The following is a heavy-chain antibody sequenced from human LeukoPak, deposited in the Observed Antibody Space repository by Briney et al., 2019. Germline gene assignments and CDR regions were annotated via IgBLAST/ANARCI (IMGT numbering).Heavy chain of an antibody. CDR1: GFTFSSYG. Sequence: GGSLRLSCAASGFTFSSYGMHWVRQAPGKGLEWVAVIWYDGSNKYYADSVKGRFTISRDKSKNTLYLQMNSLRAEDTAVYYCARRVLDTAMVYLYYYYYGMDVWGQGTTVTVSS. J-gene: IGHJ6*02. CDR2: IWYDGSNK. CDR3: ARRVLDTAMVYLYYYYYGMDV. V-gene: IGHV3-33*01. D-gene: IGHD5-18*01.